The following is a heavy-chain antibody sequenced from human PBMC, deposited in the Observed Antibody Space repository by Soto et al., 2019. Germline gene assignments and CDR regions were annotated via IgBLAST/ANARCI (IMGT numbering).Heavy chain of an antibody. CDR2: INPSGST. CDR1: GGSLRGYY. D-gene: IGHD4-17*01. V-gene: IGHV4-34*01. J-gene: IGHJ4*02. Sequence: QVHLQQWGAGLLKPSETLSLTCAVYGGSLRGYYWSWIRQPPGKGLEWIGEINPSGSTNYTPSLKSRVTMSGDTPKNQFSLKLISVTAADTAVYYCARGRDGGAANWGQGTLVTVSS. CDR3: ARGRDGGAAN.